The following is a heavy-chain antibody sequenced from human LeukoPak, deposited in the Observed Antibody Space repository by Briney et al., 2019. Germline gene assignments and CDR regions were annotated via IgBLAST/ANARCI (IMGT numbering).Heavy chain of an antibody. CDR1: GGAISSGGYS. J-gene: IGHJ4*02. D-gene: IGHD3-10*01. Sequence: SETLSLTCADSGGAISSGGYSRSWIRQPPGKGLEWIGYIYHSGSTYYNPSLKSRVTISVDRSKNQFSLKLSSVTAADTALYYCPRVSHYRSMVRGVTIPYYFDYWGQGTLATVSS. CDR2: IYHSGST. CDR3: PRVSHYRSMVRGVTIPYYFDY. V-gene: IGHV4-30-2*01.